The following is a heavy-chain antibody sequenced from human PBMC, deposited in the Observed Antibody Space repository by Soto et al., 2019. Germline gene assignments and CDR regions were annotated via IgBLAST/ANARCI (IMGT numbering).Heavy chain of an antibody. D-gene: IGHD1-26*01. J-gene: IGHJ1*01. CDR3: ARDQVGAATEYFQH. CDR1: GFTVSSNY. V-gene: IGHV3-66*01. CDR2: IYSGGST. Sequence: EVQLVESGGGLVQPGGSLRLSYAASGFTVSSNYMSWVRQAPGKGLEWVSVIYSGGSTYYADSVKGRFTISRDNSKNTLYLQMNSLRAEDTAVYYCARDQVGAATEYFQHWGQGTLVTVSS.